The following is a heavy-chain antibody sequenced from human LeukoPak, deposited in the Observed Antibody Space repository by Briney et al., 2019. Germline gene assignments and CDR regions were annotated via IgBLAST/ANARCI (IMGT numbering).Heavy chain of an antibody. J-gene: IGHJ4*02. D-gene: IGHD7-27*01. Sequence: SQTRSLTCTVSGGSISSGGKYWSWIRQSPGKGLEWIGNVHYSGTTYYNPSLKSRLTISLDTSKNQFSLKVNSVTAADTAVYYCARDWHLGYSGQGTLVTVSS. CDR1: GGSISSGGKY. V-gene: IGHV4-30-4*01. CDR3: ARDWHLGY. CDR2: VHYSGTT.